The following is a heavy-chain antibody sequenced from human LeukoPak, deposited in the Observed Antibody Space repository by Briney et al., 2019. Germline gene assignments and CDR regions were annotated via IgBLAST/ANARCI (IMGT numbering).Heavy chain of an antibody. J-gene: IGHJ4*02. V-gene: IGHV3-48*01. CDR3: ARSRYDSYGYFFCDY. CDR1: GFSFNTYI. CDR2: INSGSSIT. Sequence: GGSLRLSCTASGFSFNTYIMNWVRQAPGKGLEWISYINSGSSITQYADSVSGRFTISRDNARNSLYLQMNSLRAEDTAVYFCARSRYDSYGYFFCDYWGQGTLVTVSS. D-gene: IGHD5-18*01.